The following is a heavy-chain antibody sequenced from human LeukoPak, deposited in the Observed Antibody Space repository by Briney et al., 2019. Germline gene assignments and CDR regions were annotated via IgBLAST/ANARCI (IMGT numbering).Heavy chain of an antibody. Sequence: GGSLRLSCAASGFILSDYYMSWIRQAPGKGLEWISYISSSGSTIYYADSVKGRFTISRDNAKNSLYLQMNSLRAEDTAVYYCARDLFGQWLLDYWGQGTLVTVSS. J-gene: IGHJ4*02. D-gene: IGHD6-19*01. CDR3: ARDLFGQWLLDY. CDR1: GFILSDYY. CDR2: ISSSGSTI. V-gene: IGHV3-11*01.